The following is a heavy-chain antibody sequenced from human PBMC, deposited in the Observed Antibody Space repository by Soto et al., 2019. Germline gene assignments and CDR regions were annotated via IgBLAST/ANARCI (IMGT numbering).Heavy chain of an antibody. J-gene: IGHJ6*02. V-gene: IGHV1-46*01. D-gene: IGHD1-7*01. CDR2: INPSGGST. CDR1: GYTFTSYY. Sequence: ASVKVSCKASGYTFTSYYMHWVRQAPGQGLEWMGIINPSGGSTSYAQKFQGRVTISRDNARNSLFLQMNSLRAEDTALYYCARDRYNWNSGDNSYYSGMDVWGQGTTVTVSS. CDR3: ARDRYNWNSGDNSYYSGMDV.